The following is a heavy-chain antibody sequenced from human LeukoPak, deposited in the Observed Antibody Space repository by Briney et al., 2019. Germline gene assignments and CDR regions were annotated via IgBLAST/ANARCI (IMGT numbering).Heavy chain of an antibody. CDR2: IYHSGST. V-gene: IGHV4-4*02. CDR3: ARWDYGSGSYKWDY. Sequence: SETLSLTCAVPGGSIGSSNCGGWVRQPPGKGLEWIGEIYHSGSTNYNPSLKSRVTISVDKSKNQFSLKLSSVTAADTAVYYCARWDYGSGSYKWDYWGQGTLVTVSS. J-gene: IGHJ4*02. D-gene: IGHD3-10*01. CDR1: GGSIGSSNC.